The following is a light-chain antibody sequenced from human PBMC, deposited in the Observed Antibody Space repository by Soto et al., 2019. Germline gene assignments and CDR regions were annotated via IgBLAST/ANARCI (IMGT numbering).Light chain of an antibody. CDR3: QQSYSSPQT. J-gene: IGKJ1*01. CDR2: TAS. CDR1: QSIRSY. Sequence: DIQMTQSPSSLSASVGDRVTITCRSSQSIRSYLNWYQQQLGRAPKLLIYTASNLHTGVPSRFSGRGSGTDFTLTISSLQPEDFATYYCQQSYSSPQTFGLGTKVEIK. V-gene: IGKV1-39*01.